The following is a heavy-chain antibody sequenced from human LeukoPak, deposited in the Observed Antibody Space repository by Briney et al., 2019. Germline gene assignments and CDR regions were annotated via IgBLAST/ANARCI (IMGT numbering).Heavy chain of an antibody. CDR3: ARARRLGYFDY. CDR2: IYDSGST. D-gene: IGHD6-13*01. Sequence: SETLSLTCTVSGGSISTYYWSWIRQPPGKGLEWIGFIYDSGSTNYNPSLKSRVTLSVDTSKNQFSLKLSSVTAADTAAYYCARARRLGYFDYWGQGTLVTVSS. CDR1: GGSISTYY. V-gene: IGHV4-59*01. J-gene: IGHJ4*02.